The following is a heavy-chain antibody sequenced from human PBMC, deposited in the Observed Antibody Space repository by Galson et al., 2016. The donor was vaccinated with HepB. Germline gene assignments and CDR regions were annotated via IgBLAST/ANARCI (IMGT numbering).Heavy chain of an antibody. CDR2: TYYRSEWFN. CDR1: GDSVSSNSAA. V-gene: IGHV6-1*01. D-gene: IGHD6-13*01. J-gene: IGHJ4*02. Sequence: CAISGDSVSSNSAAWNWIRQSPSRGLEWLGRTYYRSEWFNDYAVSVKSRITINADTSKNQFSLQLHSVTPEDTAVYYCARNAAAAEGDFDYWGQGTLVTVSS. CDR3: ARNAAAAEGDFDY.